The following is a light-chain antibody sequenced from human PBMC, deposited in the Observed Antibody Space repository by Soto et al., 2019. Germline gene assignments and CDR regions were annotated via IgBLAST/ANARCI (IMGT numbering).Light chain of an antibody. Sequence: DIQLTQSPSFLSASVGDRVTITCRASQGISSDFAWYQVKPGKAPNLLMYTAATLQSGVPTRFSGGGSGTEITLTISSLQPEDTATYYCQQANRYPLTFGGGTKVEIK. CDR3: QQANRYPLT. V-gene: IGKV1-9*01. CDR1: QGISSD. CDR2: TAA. J-gene: IGKJ4*01.